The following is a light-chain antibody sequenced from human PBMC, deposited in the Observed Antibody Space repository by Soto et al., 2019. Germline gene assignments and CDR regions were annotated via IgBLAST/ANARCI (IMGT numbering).Light chain of an antibody. CDR1: SSDVGAYNY. CDR2: EVG. V-gene: IGLV2-14*03. J-gene: IGLJ1*01. CDR3: SSHTTSSTVYV. Sequence: QSALTQPASVSGSPGQSVTISCTGTSSDVGAYNYVSWYQQHPGQAPKLLIYEVGNRPSGVSDRFSGSKSGNTASLRISGLQAEDEGDYYCSSHTTSSTVYVFGGGTKVTVL.